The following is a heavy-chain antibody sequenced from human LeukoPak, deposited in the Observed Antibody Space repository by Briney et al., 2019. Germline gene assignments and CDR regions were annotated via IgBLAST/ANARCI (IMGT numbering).Heavy chain of an antibody. J-gene: IGHJ4*02. D-gene: IGHD3-9*01. CDR1: LGTFSSYA. V-gene: IGHV1-69*05. CDR2: IIPIFGTA. Sequence: SVKVSCKASLGTFSSYAISWVRQAPEQGLWCMGGIIPIFGTANYAQTFQGRVTLTTDESTSTPYMELSSLRSEHTAVYYCARAAPTGYPVDYWGQGTLVTVSS. CDR3: ARAAPTGYPVDY.